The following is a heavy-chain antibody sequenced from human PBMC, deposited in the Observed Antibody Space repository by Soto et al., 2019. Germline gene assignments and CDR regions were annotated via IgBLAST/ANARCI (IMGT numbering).Heavy chain of an antibody. CDR2: IIPSFGTT. CDR3: ARRRGDGICYSTCWFDP. Sequence: QVQLVQSGAEVKKPGSSVKVSCKASGGTFSIYAISWVRQAPGQGLEWMGGIIPSFGTTNYAQKFQGRLTITADESTTTGYMKLSSLTSEDTAVYYCARRRGDGICYSTCWFDPWGQGTLVTVSS. J-gene: IGHJ5*02. V-gene: IGHV1-69*12. D-gene: IGHD2-15*01. CDR1: GGTFSIYA.